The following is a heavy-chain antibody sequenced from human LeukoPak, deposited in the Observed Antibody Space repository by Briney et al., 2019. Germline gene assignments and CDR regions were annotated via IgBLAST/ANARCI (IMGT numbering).Heavy chain of an antibody. CDR2: ISGNARDT. CDR1: GFIFNDYY. Sequence: GGSLSLSCAASGFIFNDYYMTWIRQAPGKGLEGVSYISGNARDTYYADSVKGRFTLSRDNTKNSLYLHMNSLRAEDTAVYYCARDRIGFGAFDVWGQGTMVTVSS. CDR3: ARDRIGFGAFDV. V-gene: IGHV3-11*01. J-gene: IGHJ3*01. D-gene: IGHD3-16*01.